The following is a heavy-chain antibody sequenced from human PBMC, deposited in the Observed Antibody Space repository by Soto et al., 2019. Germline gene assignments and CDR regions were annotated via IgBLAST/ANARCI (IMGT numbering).Heavy chain of an antibody. CDR2: ISNSGIYT. D-gene: IGHD5-12*01. CDR3: ARSGSDYDSAHYRL. CDR1: GFTFSYYY. J-gene: IGHJ4*02. V-gene: IGHV3-11*06. Sequence: PGGSLRLSCAASGFTFSYYYMTGIRKSPGKGLEWISYISNSGIYTNYAASVKGRFTISRDNPKKSVYLQMHSLSAADTAVYYCARSGSDYDSAHYRLWGQGTLVTVSS.